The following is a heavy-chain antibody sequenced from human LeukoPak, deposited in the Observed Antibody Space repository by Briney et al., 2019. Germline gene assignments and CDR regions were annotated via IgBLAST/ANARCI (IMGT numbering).Heavy chain of an antibody. D-gene: IGHD3-10*01. CDR1: GGSISSYY. V-gene: IGHV4-59*01. Sequence: SETLSLTCTVSGGSISSYYWSWIRQPPGKGLEWIGYIYYSGSTNYNPSLKSRVTISVDTSKNQFSLKLSSVTAADTAVYYCARAALMVRGVKGDAFDIWGQGTMVTVSS. CDR3: ARAALMVRGVKGDAFDI. CDR2: IYYSGST. J-gene: IGHJ3*02.